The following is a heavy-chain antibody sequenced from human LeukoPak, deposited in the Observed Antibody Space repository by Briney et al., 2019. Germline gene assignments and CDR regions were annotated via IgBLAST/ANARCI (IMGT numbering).Heavy chain of an antibody. J-gene: IGHJ4*02. Sequence: PGGSLRLSCAASGFTVSSNYMSWVRQAPGKGLEWVSIIYSGGSTYYADSVKGRFTISRDNSKNTLYLQMNSLRAEDTAVYYCARVGRVYGDFYYFDYWGQGTLVTVSS. CDR2: IYSGGST. D-gene: IGHD4-17*01. CDR3: ARVGRVYGDFYYFDY. V-gene: IGHV3-53*01. CDR1: GFTVSSNY.